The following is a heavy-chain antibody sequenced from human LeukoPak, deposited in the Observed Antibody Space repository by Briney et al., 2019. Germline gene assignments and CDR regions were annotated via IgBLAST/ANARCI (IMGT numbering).Heavy chain of an antibody. Sequence: GGSLRLSCAASGFTFSSYGIHWVRQAPGKGLEWVAFIRSNGSRKYYADSVKGRFTISRDNSKNTVYLQMNSLRDEDTAVYYCAKEGSFYYDSSGYYAWDHWGQGTLVTVSS. CDR1: GFTFSSYG. J-gene: IGHJ4*02. CDR2: IRSNGSRK. V-gene: IGHV3-30*02. D-gene: IGHD3-22*01. CDR3: AKEGSFYYDSSGYYAWDH.